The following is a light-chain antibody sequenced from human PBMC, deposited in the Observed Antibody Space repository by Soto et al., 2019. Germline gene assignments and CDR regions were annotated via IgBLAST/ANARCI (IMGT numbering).Light chain of an antibody. V-gene: IGKV1-8*01. CDR2: AAS. J-gene: IGKJ1*01. CDR3: QQYHSYSRT. Sequence: AIRMTQSPSSLSASTGDRVTITCRASQGISSYLAWYQQKPGKAPKLLIYAASTLQSGVPSRFSGSGSGTDFTLTISCLQSDDFATYYCQQYHSYSRTFGQGTKVEFK. CDR1: QGISSY.